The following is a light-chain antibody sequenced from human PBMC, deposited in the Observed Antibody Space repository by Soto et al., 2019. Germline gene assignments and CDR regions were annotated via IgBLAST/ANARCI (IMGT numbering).Light chain of an antibody. Sequence: EIVMTQSPATLSVSPGERATLSCRASQSVGTNLAWYQQKPGQAPRLLIYRASARATDIPARFSGSGSGTEFTLAISSLQSEDFAVYYCQQYNKWPPTFTFGQGTKLEIK. CDR3: QQYNKWPPTFT. CDR2: RAS. J-gene: IGKJ2*01. V-gene: IGKV3-15*01. CDR1: QSVGTN.